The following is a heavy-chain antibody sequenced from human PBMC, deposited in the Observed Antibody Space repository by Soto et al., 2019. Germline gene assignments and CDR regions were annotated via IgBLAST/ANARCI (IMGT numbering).Heavy chain of an antibody. CDR1: GYPVTAYY. D-gene: IGHD3-3*01. Sequence: QLHLLQSGAVVKKPGASVTVSCSASGYPVTAYYMHWVRQAPGRGLEWMGGINPATGAAKYTQAFQGRVTMTRDTSTGTVVMELSGLTSEDTAVFSCAIWGGVGVAGSAAFDMWGQGTLVTVSS. CDR2: INPATGAA. CDR3: AIWGGVGVAGSAAFDM. J-gene: IGHJ3*02. V-gene: IGHV1-2*02.